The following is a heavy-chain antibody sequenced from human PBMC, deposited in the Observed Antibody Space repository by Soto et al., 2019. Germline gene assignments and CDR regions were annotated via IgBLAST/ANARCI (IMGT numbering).Heavy chain of an antibody. D-gene: IGHD3-10*01. J-gene: IGHJ4*02. CDR2: IRSKANSYAT. Sequence: QPGGSLRLSCAASGFTFSGSAMHWVRQASGKGLEWVGRIRSKANSYATAYAASVKGRFTISRDDSKNTAYLQMNSLKTEDTAVYYCTRLETIRGYYFDYWGQGTLVTVSS. CDR3: TRLETIRGYYFDY. V-gene: IGHV3-73*01. CDR1: GFTFSGSA.